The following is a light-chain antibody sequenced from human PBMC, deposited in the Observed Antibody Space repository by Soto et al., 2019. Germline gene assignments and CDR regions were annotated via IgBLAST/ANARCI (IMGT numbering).Light chain of an antibody. CDR3: LLSYNDVWGV. CDR2: DTD. J-gene: IGLJ1*01. CDR1: TGPVTSAHH. Sequence: QAVVTQEPSLTVSPGGTVTLTCGSTTGPVTSAHHPYWFQQKPGQAPRTLIFDTDQKLSWTPARFSGFFLGGKAALTLSGAQPEDEAHYYCLLSYNDVWGVFGPGTKVTVL. V-gene: IGLV7-46*01.